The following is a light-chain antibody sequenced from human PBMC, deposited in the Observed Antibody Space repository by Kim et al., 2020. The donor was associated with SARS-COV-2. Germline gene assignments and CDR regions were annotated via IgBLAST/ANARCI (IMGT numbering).Light chain of an antibody. J-gene: IGKJ2*02. Sequence: EIVLTQSPAALSLSPGETAILSCGAGQNLIDQLAWYQQEPGQAPRLLILDVSKRATGVPARLSGSESGTHFTLTISSLEPEDFAVYYCQHSSRRTPCTLGQGTKLEIK. CDR3: QHSSRRTPCT. CDR2: DVS. CDR1: QNLIDQ. V-gene: IGKV3-11*01.